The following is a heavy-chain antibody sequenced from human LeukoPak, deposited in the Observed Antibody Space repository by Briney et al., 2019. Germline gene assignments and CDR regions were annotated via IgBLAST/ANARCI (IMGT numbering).Heavy chain of an antibody. J-gene: IGHJ6*03. D-gene: IGHD4/OR15-4a*01. CDR1: GYSISSGY. V-gene: IGHV3-23*01. CDR3: ARRGAPDYYYYMDV. Sequence: PSETLSLTCTVSGYSISSGYFWGWIRQPPGKGLEWVSAISGSGGSTYYADSVKGRFTISRDNSKNTLYLQMNSLRAEDTALYYCARRGAPDYYYYMDVWGKGTTVTVSS. CDR2: ISGSGGST.